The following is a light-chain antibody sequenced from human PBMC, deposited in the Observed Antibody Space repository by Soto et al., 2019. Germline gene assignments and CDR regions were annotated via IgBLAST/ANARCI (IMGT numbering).Light chain of an antibody. CDR3: QQSHSTPWT. J-gene: IGKJ1*01. CDR2: GAS. V-gene: IGKV1-39*01. Sequence: DIQMTQSPSSLSASVGEIVTITCRASQTITTYFNWYQQKPGKAPNLLIYGASSLQCGVPSRFTGSGSWTDFILTISSLQPEDSATDLCQQSHSTPWTFGQGTKVEV. CDR1: QTITTY.